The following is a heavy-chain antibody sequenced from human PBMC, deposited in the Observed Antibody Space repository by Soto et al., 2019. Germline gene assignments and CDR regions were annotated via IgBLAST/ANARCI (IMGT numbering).Heavy chain of an antibody. J-gene: IGHJ6*02. Sequence: PGGSLRLSCAASGFTFSSYTMRWVRMAPGKGLEWVAVISYDGSNKYYADSVKGRFTISRDNSKNTLYLQMNSLRAEDTAVYYCARSIAARLDDYYFYGMDVWGQGTTVTVSS. D-gene: IGHD6-6*01. CDR2: ISYDGSNK. CDR1: GFTFSSYT. V-gene: IGHV3-30-3*01. CDR3: ARSIAARLDDYYFYGMDV.